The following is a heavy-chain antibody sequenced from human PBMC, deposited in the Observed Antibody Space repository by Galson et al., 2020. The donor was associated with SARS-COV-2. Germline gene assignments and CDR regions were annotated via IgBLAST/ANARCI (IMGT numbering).Heavy chain of an antibody. CDR1: GFTFSDYY. Sequence: GGSLRLSCAASGFTFSDYYMSWIRQAPGKGLEWVSYISSSGSTIYYADSVKGRFTISRDNAKNSLYLQMNSLRAEDTAVYYCATGGRPPYYYYYMDVWGKGTTVTISS. J-gene: IGHJ6*03. CDR3: ATGGRPPYYYYYMDV. CDR2: ISSSGSTI. D-gene: IGHD5-12*01. V-gene: IGHV3-11*04.